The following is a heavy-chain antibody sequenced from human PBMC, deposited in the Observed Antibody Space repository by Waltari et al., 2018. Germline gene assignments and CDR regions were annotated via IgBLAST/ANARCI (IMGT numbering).Heavy chain of an antibody. CDR1: GFPLSNYW. D-gene: IGHD6-19*01. CDR2: INPATGTT. CDR3: VRGSNGWPGMDI. J-gene: IGHJ6*02. Sequence: EVVLVQSGGGLVQPGGSLRLSCAASGFPLSNYWLYRVRQTPGKGLIWVSRINPATGTTNYEDSVRGRFTISGDNAKNTLFLQMDSLRDEDTAIYYCVRGSNGWPGMDIWGQGATVTVSS. V-gene: IGHV3-74*01.